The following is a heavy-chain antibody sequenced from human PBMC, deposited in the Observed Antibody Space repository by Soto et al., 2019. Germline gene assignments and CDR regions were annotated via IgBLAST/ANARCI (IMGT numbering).Heavy chain of an antibody. V-gene: IGHV4-34*01. CDR1: GGSFSGYY. CDR2: INH. J-gene: IGHJ4*02. D-gene: IGHD2-8*02. CDR3: ARDKITGLFDY. Sequence: QGQLQQWGAGLLKPSETLSLTCAVYGGSFSGYYWTWIRQPPGTGLEWIGEINHNYNPSLKSRVTISVDTSKNQFSLKLTSVTAADTAVYYCARDKITGLFDYWGQGTLVTVSS.